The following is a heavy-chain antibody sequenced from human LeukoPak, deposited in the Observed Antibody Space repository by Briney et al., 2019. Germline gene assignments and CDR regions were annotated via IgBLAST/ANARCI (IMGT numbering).Heavy chain of an antibody. CDR3: ARDKVGGSMAGSNFDY. D-gene: IGHD6-19*01. Sequence: QPGGSLRLSCAASGFTFSSYWMTWLRQAPGKGLEWVANIKHDGSEKYYVDSVKGRFTISRDNAKNSLYLQMNSLSGEDTAVYYCARDKVGGSMAGSNFDYWGQGTLVTVSS. CDR2: IKHDGSEK. J-gene: IGHJ4*02. CDR1: GFTFSSYW. V-gene: IGHV3-7*01.